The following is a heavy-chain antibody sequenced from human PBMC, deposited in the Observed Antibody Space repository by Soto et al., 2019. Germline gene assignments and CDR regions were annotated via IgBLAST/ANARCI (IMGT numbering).Heavy chain of an antibody. V-gene: IGHV3-23*01. J-gene: IGHJ5*02. D-gene: IGHD3-22*01. CDR2: ISGSGGST. CDR3: AKVGYYDSSGHNWFDP. CDR1: GFTFSSYV. Sequence: GGSLRLSCAVSGFTFSSYVMRWVRQAPGKGLEWVSAISGSGGSTYYADSVKGRFTISRDNSKNTLYLQMNSLRADDTAVYYCAKVGYYDSSGHNWFDPWGQGTLVTVSS.